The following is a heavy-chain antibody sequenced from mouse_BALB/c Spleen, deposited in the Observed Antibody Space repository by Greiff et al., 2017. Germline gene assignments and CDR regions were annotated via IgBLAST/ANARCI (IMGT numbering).Heavy chain of an antibody. V-gene: IGHV5-4*02. J-gene: IGHJ4*01. CDR2: ISDGGSYT. D-gene: IGHD3-1*01. Sequence: EVKVVESGGGLVKPGGSLKLSCAASGFTFSDYYMYWVRQTPEKRLEWVATISDGGSYTYYPDSVKGRFTISRDNAKNNLYLQMSSLKSEDTAMYYCARGSSGLYYAMDYWGQGTSVTVSS. CDR1: GFTFSDYY. CDR3: ARGSSGLYYAMDY.